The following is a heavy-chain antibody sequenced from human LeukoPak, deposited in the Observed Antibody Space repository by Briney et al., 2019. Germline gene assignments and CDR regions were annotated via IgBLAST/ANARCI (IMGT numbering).Heavy chain of an antibody. Sequence: SVTVSCTASGGTFSSYAISWVRQAPGQGLEWMGGLIPIFGTANYAQKFQGRVTITADESTSTAYMELSSLRSEDTAVYYCARRRPDYGELFDYWGQGTLVTVSS. D-gene: IGHD4-17*01. CDR3: ARRRPDYGELFDY. V-gene: IGHV1-69*13. CDR2: LIPIFGTA. CDR1: GGTFSSYA. J-gene: IGHJ4*02.